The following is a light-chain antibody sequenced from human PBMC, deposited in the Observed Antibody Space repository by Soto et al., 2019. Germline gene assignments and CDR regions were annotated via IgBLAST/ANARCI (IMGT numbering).Light chain of an antibody. CDR3: QSYDRSMTGV. CDR2: GNT. Sequence: QSVLTQPPSLSGAPGQRITISCTGSISNIGADFDVYWYQQLPGAAPKLLIYGNTNRPSGVPDRFSGSKSGTSASLAITGLQAEDEADYYCQSYDRSMTGVFGTGTKVTVL. V-gene: IGLV1-40*01. CDR1: ISNIGADFD. J-gene: IGLJ1*01.